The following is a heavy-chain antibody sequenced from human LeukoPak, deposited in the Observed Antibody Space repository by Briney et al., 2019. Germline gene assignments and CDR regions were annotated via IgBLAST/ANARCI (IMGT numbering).Heavy chain of an antibody. Sequence: GESLKISCKASGYVFIRHWIGWVRQVPGKGLEWMGVIHPEDSYSRYNAAFQGQATLSVDESTSTAYLQLSSLKASDPAIYYCARQNHYYYYMDVWGRGTTVTVSS. CDR3: ARQNHYYYYMDV. V-gene: IGHV5-51*01. CDR2: IHPEDSYS. CDR1: GYVFIRHW. J-gene: IGHJ6*03.